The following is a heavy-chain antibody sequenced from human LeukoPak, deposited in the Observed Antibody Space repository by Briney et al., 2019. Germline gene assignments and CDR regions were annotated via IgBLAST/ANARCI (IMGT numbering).Heavy chain of an antibody. V-gene: IGHV3-20*04. CDR1: GFTFDDYG. CDR2: INWHGGST. D-gene: IGHD1-14*01. J-gene: IGHJ6*03. Sequence: PGGSLRLSCAASGFTFDDYGMSWVRQAPGKGLEWVSGINWHGGSTGYADSVKGRFTISRDNAKNSLYLQMNSLRAEDTALYYCARVNPGYYYMDVRGKGTTVTVSS. CDR3: ARVNPGYYYMDV.